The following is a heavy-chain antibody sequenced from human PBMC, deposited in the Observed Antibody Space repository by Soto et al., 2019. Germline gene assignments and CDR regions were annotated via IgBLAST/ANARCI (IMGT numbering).Heavy chain of an antibody. CDR3: ARGGVSTRTFDY. J-gene: IGHJ4*02. D-gene: IGHD3-3*01. CDR2: IYPSDSDT. Sequence: PGESQKISCKGSGYNFAGYWIAWVRQMPGKGLELMGIIYPSDSDTGYRPSFQGQVTISADKSISSAYLQWSSLRASDTAMYYCARGGVSTRTFDYWGQGTPVTVSS. CDR1: GYNFAGYW. V-gene: IGHV5-51*01.